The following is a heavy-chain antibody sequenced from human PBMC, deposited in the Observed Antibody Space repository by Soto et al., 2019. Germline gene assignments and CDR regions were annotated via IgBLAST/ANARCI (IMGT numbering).Heavy chain of an antibody. CDR2: INSDGSST. Sequence: GGSLRLSCAASGFTFSSYWMHWVRQAPGKGLVWVSRINSDGSSTSYADSVKGRFTISRDNAKNTLYLQMNSLRAEDTAVYYCARAPAGYCSGGSCYYYYYMDVWGKGTTVTVSS. J-gene: IGHJ6*03. D-gene: IGHD2-15*01. CDR1: GFTFSSYW. V-gene: IGHV3-74*01. CDR3: ARAPAGYCSGGSCYYYYYMDV.